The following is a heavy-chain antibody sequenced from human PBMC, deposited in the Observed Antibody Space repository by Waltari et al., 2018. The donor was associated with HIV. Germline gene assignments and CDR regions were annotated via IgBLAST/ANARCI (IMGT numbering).Heavy chain of an antibody. J-gene: IGHJ4*02. D-gene: IGHD2-2*01. CDR3: ARRGDGFNQHARLDH. V-gene: IGHV4-39*01. CDR1: GGSITRNDFS. Sequence: QLHLQESGPGLVKPSETLALTCTVSGGSITRNDFSCAWIRQPPGKGLEWIGLMYNSGTTDYNPSLKSRVSMSRDTSKNRFSLRLHSVTAADTAIYYCARRGDGFNQHARLDHWGPGTLVTVSS. CDR2: MYNSGTT.